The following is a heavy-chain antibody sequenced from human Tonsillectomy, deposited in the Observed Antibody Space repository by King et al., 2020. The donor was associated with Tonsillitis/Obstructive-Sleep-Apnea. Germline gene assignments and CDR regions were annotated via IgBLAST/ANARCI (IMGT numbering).Heavy chain of an antibody. D-gene: IGHD3-3*01. CDR2: IYSGGST. Sequence: VQLVESGGGLVQPGGSLRLSCAASGFTVSSNYMSWVRQAPGKGLEWVSVIYSGGSTYYADSVKGRFTISRDNSKNTLYLQMNSLRAESTAVYYCARDKFLEWLSPYWYFDLWGRGTLVTVSS. CDR3: ARDKFLEWLSPYWYFDL. V-gene: IGHV3-66*01. J-gene: IGHJ2*01. CDR1: GFTVSSNY.